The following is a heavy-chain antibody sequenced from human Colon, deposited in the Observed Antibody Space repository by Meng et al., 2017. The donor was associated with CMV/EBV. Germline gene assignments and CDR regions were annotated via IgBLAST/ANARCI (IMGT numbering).Heavy chain of an antibody. J-gene: IGHJ6*02. V-gene: IGHV3-48*03. CDR3: ASTLRMDV. CDR1: KFTVSSNE. CDR2: ISSSGSTI. Sequence: GESLKISCAASKFTVSSNEMNWVRQAPGKGLEWVSYISSSGSTIYYADSVKGRFTISRDNAKNSLYLQMNSLRAEDTAVYYCASTLRMDVWGQGTTVTVSS.